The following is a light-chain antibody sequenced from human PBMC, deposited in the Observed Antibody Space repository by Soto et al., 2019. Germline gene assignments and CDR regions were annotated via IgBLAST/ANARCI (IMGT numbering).Light chain of an antibody. CDR3: EQYNYWPEN. CDR1: PSVSCD. CDR2: GAS. V-gene: IGKV3-15*01. J-gene: IGKJ4*01. Sequence: EIVMTQSLATLSVSPGEGATLSCRASPSVSCDLAWYHQKPGQAPRLLIYGASTRATGIPARFSGSGTGTEFNLIISSLQSEDLGVYDCEQYNYWPENFGGGTKVEIK.